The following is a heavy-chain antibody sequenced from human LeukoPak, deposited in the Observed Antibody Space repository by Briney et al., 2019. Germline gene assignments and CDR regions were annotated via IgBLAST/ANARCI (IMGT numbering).Heavy chain of an antibody. CDR3: TTESGEVWFGEHAFDI. Sequence: GGSLRLSCAASGFTFSNAWMSWVRQAPGKGVGWVGRIKSKTDGGTTDYAAPVKGRFTISRDDSKNTLYLQMNSLKTEDTAVYYCTTESGEVWFGEHAFDIWGQGTMVTVSS. J-gene: IGHJ3*02. CDR2: IKSKTDGGTT. V-gene: IGHV3-15*01. CDR1: GFTFSNAW. D-gene: IGHD3-10*01.